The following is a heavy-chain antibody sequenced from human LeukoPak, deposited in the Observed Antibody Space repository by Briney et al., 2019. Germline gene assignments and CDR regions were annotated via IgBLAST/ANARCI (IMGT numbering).Heavy chain of an antibody. Sequence: SETLSLTCTVSAAISSFYWSWLRQPPGRGLEWIGYVFHTGHTNYNPSLKSRVTMSIDPSKDQFSLEVTSVTAADTAVYYCAGSIFGYPWFDPWGQGTLVTVSS. CDR1: AAISSFY. D-gene: IGHD3-9*01. J-gene: IGHJ5*02. V-gene: IGHV4-59*01. CDR2: VFHTGHT. CDR3: AGSIFGYPWFDP.